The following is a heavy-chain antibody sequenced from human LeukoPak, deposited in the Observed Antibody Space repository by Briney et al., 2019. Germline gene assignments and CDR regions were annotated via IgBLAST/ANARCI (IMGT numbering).Heavy chain of an antibody. D-gene: IGHD2-2*01. J-gene: IGHJ4*02. CDR2: IYSSGNT. Sequence: SETLSLTCTVSGGSINNYYWSWIRQPPGKGLEWIGYIYSSGNTKYNPSLKSRLTISVDTSKNQFSLKLISVTAADTAVYYCARQQLPNGAYYFDYWGQGTLVTVSS. CDR3: ARQQLPNGAYYFDY. V-gene: IGHV4-59*08. CDR1: GGSINNYY.